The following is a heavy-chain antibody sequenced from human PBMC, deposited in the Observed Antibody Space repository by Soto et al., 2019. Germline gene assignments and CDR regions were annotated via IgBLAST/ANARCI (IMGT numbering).Heavy chain of an antibody. V-gene: IGHV3-30*18. CDR3: AKDCGSSWTYYYYYYGMDV. Sequence: QVQLVESGGGVVQPGRSLRLSCAASGFTFSSYGMHWVRQAPGKGLEWVAVISYDGSNKYYVDSVKGRFTISRDNSKNTLYLQMNSLRAEDTAVYYCAKDCGSSWTYYYYYYGMDVWGQGTTVTVSS. D-gene: IGHD2-15*01. J-gene: IGHJ6*02. CDR2: ISYDGSNK. CDR1: GFTFSSYG.